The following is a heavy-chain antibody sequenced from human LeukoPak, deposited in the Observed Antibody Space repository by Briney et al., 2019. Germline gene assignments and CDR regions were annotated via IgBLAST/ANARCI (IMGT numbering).Heavy chain of an antibody. J-gene: IGHJ4*02. CDR2: IYYSGST. D-gene: IGHD5-18*01. CDR1: GGSISSSSYY. Sequence: SETLSLTCTVSGGSISSSSYYWGWIRQPPGKGLEWIGSIYYSGSTYYNPSLKSRVTISVDTSKNQFSLKLSSVTAADTAVYYCARGKWIQLSWGQGTLVTVSS. CDR3: ARGKWIQLS. V-gene: IGHV4-39*07.